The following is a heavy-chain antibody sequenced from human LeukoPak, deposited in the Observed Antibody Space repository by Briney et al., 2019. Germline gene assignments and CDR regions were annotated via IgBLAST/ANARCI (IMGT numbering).Heavy chain of an antibody. Sequence: LSETLSLTCAVSGYSISSGYYWGWIRQPPGKGLEWIGSIYHSGSTYYNPSLKSRVTISVDTSKNQFSLKLSSVTAADTAIYYCAKVPPSITAAGNWLGPWGQGALVTVSS. J-gene: IGHJ5*02. D-gene: IGHD6-13*01. V-gene: IGHV4-38-2*01. CDR1: GYSISSGYY. CDR2: IYHSGST. CDR3: AKVPPSITAAGNWLGP.